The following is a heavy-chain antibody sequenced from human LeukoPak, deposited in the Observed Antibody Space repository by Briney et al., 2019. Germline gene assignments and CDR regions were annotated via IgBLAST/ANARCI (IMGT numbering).Heavy chain of an antibody. CDR3: AKGYKASPLDY. V-gene: IGHV3-30-3*01. D-gene: IGHD3-10*01. CDR2: ISRDGDNK. Sequence: GGSLRLSCAASGFTFSSYAMHWVRQAPGTGLEWVAVISRDGDNKHYADSVKGRFTISRDNTKNTLYLQMNSLRAEDTAVYYCAKGYKASPLDYWGQGTLVTVSS. CDR1: GFTFSSYA. J-gene: IGHJ4*02.